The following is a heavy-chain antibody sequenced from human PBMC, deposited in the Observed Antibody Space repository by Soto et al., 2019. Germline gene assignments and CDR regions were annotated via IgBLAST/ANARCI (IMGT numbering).Heavy chain of an antibody. V-gene: IGHV3-7*03. CDR1: GFTFSSYW. J-gene: IGHJ6*02. D-gene: IGHD3-3*01. CDR2: IKQDGSEK. Sequence: GGSLRLSCAASGFTFSSYWMSWVRQAPGKGLEWVANIKQDGSEKYYVGSVKGRFTISRDNAKNSLYLQMNSLRAEDTAVHYCASLFYYDFWSGYYNYYGMDVWGQGTTVTVSS. CDR3: ASLFYYDFWSGYYNYYGMDV.